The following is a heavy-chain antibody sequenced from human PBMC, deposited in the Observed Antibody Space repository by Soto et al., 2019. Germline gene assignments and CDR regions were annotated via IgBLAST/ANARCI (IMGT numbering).Heavy chain of an antibody. V-gene: IGHV1-18*01. CDR1: GYTFIRYG. D-gene: IGHD3-16*01. J-gene: IGHJ6*02. CDR2: ISPYNDYT. Sequence: QVRLVQPAAEVKKPGASVKVSCKTSGYTFIRYGITWVRQAPGQGLEWMGWISPYNDYTNYAQKFQGRVSMTADTSTKTVYLELRPLTSDDTAVYYCARGGYYDAVWGKLTYSGLDVWGQGTKGSVSS. CDR3: ARGGYYDAVWGKLTYSGLDV.